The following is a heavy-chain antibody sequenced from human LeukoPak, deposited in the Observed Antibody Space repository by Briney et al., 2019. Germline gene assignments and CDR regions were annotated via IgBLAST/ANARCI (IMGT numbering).Heavy chain of an antibody. V-gene: IGHV1-2*02. CDR1: GYTFTGYY. J-gene: IGHJ3*02. D-gene: IGHD3-22*01. Sequence: ASVKVSCKASGYTFTGYYMHWVRQAPGQGLEWMGWINPNSGGTNYAQKFQGRVTMTRDTSISTAYMELSSLRSEDTAVYYCARDSYDSSGALGIWGQGTMVTVSS. CDR3: ARDSYDSSGALGI. CDR2: INPNSGGT.